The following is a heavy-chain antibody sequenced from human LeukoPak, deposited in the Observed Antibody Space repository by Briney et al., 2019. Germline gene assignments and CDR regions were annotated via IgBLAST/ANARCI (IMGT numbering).Heavy chain of an antibody. J-gene: IGHJ4*02. CDR3: ARAQMATSGYYFDY. CDR2: ISSSRSYI. CDR1: GFTFSSYS. D-gene: IGHD5-24*01. Sequence: PGGSLRLSCAASGFTFSSYSMNWVRQAPGKGLEWVSFISSSRSYIYYADSVKGRFTISRDNAKNSLYLQMNSLRAEDTAVYYCARAQMATSGYYFDYWGQGTLVTVSS. V-gene: IGHV3-21*01.